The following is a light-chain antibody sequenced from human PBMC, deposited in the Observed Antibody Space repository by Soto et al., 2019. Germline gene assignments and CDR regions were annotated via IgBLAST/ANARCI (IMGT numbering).Light chain of an antibody. V-gene: IGLV2-14*01. J-gene: IGLJ1*01. CDR2: DVT. CDR3: ISYASLNTNV. CDR1: SSDVGGYDY. Sequence: QSALTQPASVSGSPGQSITISCTGTSSDVGGYDYVSWYQQHPGKAPKLMIYDVTNRPSGVSNRFSGSKSGNTASLTISGLQAEDEADYYCISYASLNTNVFGTGTKLTVL.